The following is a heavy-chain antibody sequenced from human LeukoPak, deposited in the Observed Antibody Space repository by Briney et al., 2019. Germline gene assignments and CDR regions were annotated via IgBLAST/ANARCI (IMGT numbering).Heavy chain of an antibody. CDR2: IDPNSGDT. CDR1: GYTLTDYY. Sequence: ASVKVSCKASGYTLTDYYIHWVRQAPGQGLEWMGWIDPNSGDTNYAQKFQGRVTMTRDTSISTAYMELSRLRSDDTAVYYCARNYYDVLTGYSIDYWGQGTLVTVSS. D-gene: IGHD3-9*01. CDR3: ARNYYDVLTGYSIDY. J-gene: IGHJ4*02. V-gene: IGHV1-2*02.